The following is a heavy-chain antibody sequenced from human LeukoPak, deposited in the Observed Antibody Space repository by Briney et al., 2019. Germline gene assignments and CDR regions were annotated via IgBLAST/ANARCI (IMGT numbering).Heavy chain of an antibody. V-gene: IGHV3-74*01. CDR3: ARDLYSQY. D-gene: IGHD2-21*01. J-gene: IGHJ4*02. Sequence: GGSLRLSCAASGFTLSNYWMHWARQAPGKGLVWVSRMNSDGSSRTYADSVKGRFTISRDNAKNTLYLQMNSLRGEDTAVYYCARDLYSQYWGQGILVTVSS. CDR1: GFTLSNYW. CDR2: MNSDGSSR.